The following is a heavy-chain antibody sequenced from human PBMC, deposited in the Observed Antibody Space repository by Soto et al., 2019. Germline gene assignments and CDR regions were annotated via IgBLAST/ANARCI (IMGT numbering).Heavy chain of an antibody. CDR3: ARDPLIVVSYNWFDP. CDR2: ISAYNGNT. D-gene: IGHD3-22*01. CDR1: GYTFTSYG. V-gene: IGHV1-18*01. Sequence: QVQLVQSGAEVKKPGASVKVSCKASGYTFTSYGISWVRQAPGQGLEWMGWISAYNGNTNYAQKLQGRVTMTTDTSTSTASMELRSLRSDDTAVYYCARDPLIVVSYNWFDPWGQGTLVTVSS. J-gene: IGHJ5*02.